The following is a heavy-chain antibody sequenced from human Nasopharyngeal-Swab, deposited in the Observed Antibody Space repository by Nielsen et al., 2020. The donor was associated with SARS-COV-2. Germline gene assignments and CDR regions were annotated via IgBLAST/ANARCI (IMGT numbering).Heavy chain of an antibody. CDR1: GFTFSSFG. D-gene: IGHD6-6*01. CDR2: ISYDGSNK. V-gene: IGHV3-30*03. CDR3: ARDQDSSSYFDY. J-gene: IGHJ4*02. Sequence: GGSLRLSCAASGFTFSSFGMHWVRQAPGKGLEWVAVISYDGSNKYYADSVKGRFTIYRDNSKNTLYLQMNSLRAEDTAVYYCARDQDSSSYFDYWGQGTLVTVSS.